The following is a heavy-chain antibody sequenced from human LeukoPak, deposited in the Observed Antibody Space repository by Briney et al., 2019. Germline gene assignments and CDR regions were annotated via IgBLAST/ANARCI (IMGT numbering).Heavy chain of an antibody. Sequence: GGSLRLSCAASGFTFSSFAMSWVRRPPGKGLELVSSISVSGNKTLYDDSVNGRFTTTSDNSTNTLYSQMISLIAAATATYYCAKMKGHPLPKYYMDVWGQGTTVTVSS. D-gene: IGHD1-26*01. CDR3: AKMKGHPLPKYYMDV. CDR1: GFTFSSFA. V-gene: IGHV3-23*02. CDR2: ISVSGNKT. J-gene: IGHJ6*01.